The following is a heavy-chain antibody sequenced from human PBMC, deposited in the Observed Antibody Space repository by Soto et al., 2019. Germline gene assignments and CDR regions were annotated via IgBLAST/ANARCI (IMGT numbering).Heavy chain of an antibody. CDR1: GFTFSSYA. D-gene: IGHD6-13*01. CDR3: ARDAVDKQLVRYDYYYGMDV. V-gene: IGHV3-30-3*01. CDR2: ISYDGSNK. Sequence: QVQLVESGGGVVQPGRSLRLSCAASGFTFSSYAMHWVRQAPGKGLEWVAVISYDGSNKYYADSVKGRFTISRDNSKNTLYLQMNSLRAEDTAVYYCARDAVDKQLVRYDYYYGMDVWGQGTTVTVSS. J-gene: IGHJ6*02.